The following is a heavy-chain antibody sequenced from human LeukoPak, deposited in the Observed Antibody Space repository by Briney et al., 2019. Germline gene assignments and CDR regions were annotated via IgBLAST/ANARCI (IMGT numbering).Heavy chain of an antibody. Sequence: GGSLRLSCAASGFTVSSNYMSWVRQAPGKGLEWVSVIYSGGSTYYADSVKGRFSISRDNSKNTLYLQMDSLRDEDTAVYYCAKDFRIGYSAHFDYWGQGALVTVSS. J-gene: IGHJ4*01. V-gene: IGHV3-53*01. CDR1: GFTVSSNY. D-gene: IGHD2-21*01. CDR3: AKDFRIGYSAHFDY. CDR2: IYSGGST.